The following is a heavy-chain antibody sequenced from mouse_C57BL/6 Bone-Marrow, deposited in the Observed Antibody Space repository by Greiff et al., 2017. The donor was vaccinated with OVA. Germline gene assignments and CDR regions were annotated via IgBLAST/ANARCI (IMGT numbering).Heavy chain of an antibody. CDR3: ARSLIRGAMDY. V-gene: IGHV7-3*01. D-gene: IGHD1-1*01. CDR1: GFTFTDYY. CDR2: ISNKANGYTT. J-gene: IGHJ4*01. Sequence: EVQGVESGGGLVQPGGSLSLSCAASGFTFTDYYMSWVRQPPGKGLEWLGFISNKANGYTTEYSASVKGRFTISRDNSQSILYLQMNALRAEDSATYYCARSLIRGAMDYWGQGTSVTVSS.